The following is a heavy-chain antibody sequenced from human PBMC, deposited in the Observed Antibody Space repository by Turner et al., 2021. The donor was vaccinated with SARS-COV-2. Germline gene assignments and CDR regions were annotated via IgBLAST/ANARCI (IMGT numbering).Heavy chain of an antibody. CDR3: ARHSTYYDILTAYEGAFDI. D-gene: IGHD3-9*01. V-gene: IGHV4-39*01. J-gene: IGHJ3*02. CDR2: IFYRGST. Sequence: QMQLQESGTGLVKPSETLSLTCTVSGGSISGTINYWGWIRQPPGKGLEWIGRIFYRGSTNYTPSLKSRLTISVDTSRNQFSLRQTSVTAADTAVYYCARHSTYYDILTAYEGAFDIWGQGTLVSVSS. CDR1: GGSISGTINY.